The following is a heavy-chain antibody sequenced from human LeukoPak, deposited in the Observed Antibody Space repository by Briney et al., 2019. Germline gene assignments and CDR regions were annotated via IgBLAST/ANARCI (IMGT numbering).Heavy chain of an antibody. CDR1: GGSISSNNYY. V-gene: IGHV4-39*01. CDR3: QSRFLEWLLDY. J-gene: IGHJ4*02. Sequence: SETLSLTCTVSGGSISSNNYYWGWIRQPPGKGLEWIGNIYYSGSTYYNPSLKSRASISVDTSKNQFSLKLSSVTAADTAVYYCQSRFLEWLLDYWGQGTLVTVSS. CDR2: IYYSGST. D-gene: IGHD3-3*01.